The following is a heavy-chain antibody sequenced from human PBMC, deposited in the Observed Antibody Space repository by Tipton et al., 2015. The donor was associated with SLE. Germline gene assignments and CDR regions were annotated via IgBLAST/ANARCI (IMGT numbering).Heavy chain of an antibody. J-gene: IGHJ4*02. CDR1: GGSFSGYY. D-gene: IGHD3-16*01. V-gene: IGHV4-34*01. Sequence: LRLSCAVYGGSFSGYYWSWIRQPPGKGLEWIGEINHSGSTNYNPSLKSRVTISVDTSKNQFSLKLSSVTAADTAVYYCARHYGPGHFDYWGQGTLVTVSS. CDR3: ARHYGPGHFDY. CDR2: INHSGST.